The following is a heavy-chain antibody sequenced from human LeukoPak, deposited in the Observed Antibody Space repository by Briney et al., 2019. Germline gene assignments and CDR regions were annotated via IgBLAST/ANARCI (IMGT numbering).Heavy chain of an antibody. V-gene: IGHV4-31*03. D-gene: IGHD3-22*01. CDR3: ARTTRYYDSSGYYLLDAFDI. Sequence: SETLSLTCTVSGDSISSGGYYWSWIRQHPGKGLEWIEYIYYSGSTYYNPSLKSRVTISVDTSKNQFSLKLSSVTAADTAVYYCARTTRYYDSSGYYLLDAFDIWGQGTMVTVSS. CDR1: GDSISSGGYY. CDR2: IYYSGST. J-gene: IGHJ3*02.